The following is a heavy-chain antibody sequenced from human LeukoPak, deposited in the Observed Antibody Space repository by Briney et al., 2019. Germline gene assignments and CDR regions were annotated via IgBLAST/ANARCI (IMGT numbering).Heavy chain of an antibody. V-gene: IGHV4-34*01. CDR3: ARGLGYSSSLLPGGY. CDR1: GGSFSGYY. CDR2: INYSGST. D-gene: IGHD6-6*01. Sequence: SETLSLTCAVYGGSFSGYYWSWIRQPPGKGLEWIEEINYSGSTNYNPSLKSRVTISVDTSMNQFSLKLSSVTAADTAVYYCARGLGYSSSLLPGGYWGQGTLVTVSS. J-gene: IGHJ4*02.